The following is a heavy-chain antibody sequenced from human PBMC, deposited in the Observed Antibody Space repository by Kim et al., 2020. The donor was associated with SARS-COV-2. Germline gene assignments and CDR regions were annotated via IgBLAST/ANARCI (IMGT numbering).Heavy chain of an antibody. CDR1: GYRFSSYG. J-gene: IGHJ4*02. CDR3: ARDIVSTGVFDY. CDR2: ISTYTGDT. D-gene: IGHD5-12*01. V-gene: IGHV1-18*01. Sequence: ASVKVSCKASGYRFSSYGINWVRQAPGQGLEWMGWISTYTGDTNYAQKFQGRVSMTTETSTSTAYMELRSLRSDDTAVYYCARDIVSTGVFDYWCQGTRVTVSS.